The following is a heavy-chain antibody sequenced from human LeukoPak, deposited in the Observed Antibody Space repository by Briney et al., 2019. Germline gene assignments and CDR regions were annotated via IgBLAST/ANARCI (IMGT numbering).Heavy chain of an antibody. Sequence: KPSETLSLTCAVYGGSFSGYYWSWIRQPPGKGLEWIGEINHSGSTNYNPSLKSRVTISVDTSKNQFSLKLSSVTAADTAVYYCARCSYSSSWSVYYYYYMDVWGKGTTVTVSS. CDR1: GGSFSGYY. V-gene: IGHV4-34*01. CDR3: ARCSYSSSWSVYYYYYMDV. CDR2: INHSGST. J-gene: IGHJ6*03. D-gene: IGHD6-13*01.